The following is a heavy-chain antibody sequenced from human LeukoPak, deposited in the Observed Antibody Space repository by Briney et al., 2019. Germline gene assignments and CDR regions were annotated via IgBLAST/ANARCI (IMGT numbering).Heavy chain of an antibody. Sequence: GGSLRLSCAASGFTFSSYGMHWVRQAPGKGLEWVAVISYDGSNKYYADSVKGRFTISRDNSKNTLYLQMDSLRAEDTAVYYCAKMLYSSSSEALYYYYYGMDVWGQGTTVTVSS. J-gene: IGHJ6*02. CDR1: GFTFSSYG. D-gene: IGHD6-6*01. V-gene: IGHV3-30*18. CDR2: ISYDGSNK. CDR3: AKMLYSSSSEALYYYYYGMDV.